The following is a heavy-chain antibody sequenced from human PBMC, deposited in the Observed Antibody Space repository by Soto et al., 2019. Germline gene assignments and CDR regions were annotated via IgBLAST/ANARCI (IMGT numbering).Heavy chain of an antibody. CDR1: GGSISSGGYY. V-gene: IGHV4-31*03. Sequence: QVQLQASGRGLVKPSQTLSLTCTVSGGSISSGGYYWSWIRQHPGKGLEWIGYIYYSGSTYYNPSLQSRVTISVDTSKNQFSLKLSSVTAADTAVYYCATSTYYYDSRGYSPSFDYWGQGTLVTVSS. D-gene: IGHD3-22*01. CDR3: ATSTYYYDSRGYSPSFDY. J-gene: IGHJ4*02. CDR2: IYYSGST.